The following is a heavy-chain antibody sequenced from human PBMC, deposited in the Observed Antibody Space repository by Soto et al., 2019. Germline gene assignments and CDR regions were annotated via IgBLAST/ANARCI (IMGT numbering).Heavy chain of an antibody. CDR2: ISYDGSNK. Sequence: QVQLVESGGGVVQPGRSLRLSCAASGFTFSSYGMHWVRQAPGKGLEWVAVISYDGSNKYYADSVKGRFTISRDNSKNTLYRQMNGLRAEDTAVYYCAKTGNFDYWGQGTLVTVSS. CDR3: AKTGNFDY. V-gene: IGHV3-30*18. CDR1: GFTFSSYG. D-gene: IGHD3-10*01. J-gene: IGHJ4*02.